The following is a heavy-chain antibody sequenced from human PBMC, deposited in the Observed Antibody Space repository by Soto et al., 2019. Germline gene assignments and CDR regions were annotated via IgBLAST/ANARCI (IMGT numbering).Heavy chain of an antibody. CDR1: GFTFDDYA. CDR3: ARDQLYYNDISGRPLNAFDV. D-gene: IGHD3-22*01. Sequence: GGSLRLSCAASGFTFDDYAMHWVRQAPGKGLEWVAAISYDGSNKYYADSVEGRFTISRDNAKNSLYLQMNSLRAEDTAVYYCARDQLYYNDISGRPLNAFDVWGQGTMVTVSS. V-gene: IGHV3-30*03. J-gene: IGHJ3*01. CDR2: ISYDGSNK.